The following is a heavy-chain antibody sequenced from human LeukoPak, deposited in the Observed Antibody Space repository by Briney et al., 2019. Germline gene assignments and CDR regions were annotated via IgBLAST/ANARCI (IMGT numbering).Heavy chain of an antibody. CDR2: ISPSGGNR. Sequence: GGSLRLSCAASGFTFNTHAMSWVRQAPGKGLEWVSAISPSGGNRYYADSVKGRFSISRDNSKNTLYLQMNSLRAEDTAIYYCAKDLRLGSSCNYYGWFDPWGQGTLVTVSS. J-gene: IGHJ5*02. V-gene: IGHV3-23*01. D-gene: IGHD5-12*01. CDR3: AKDLRLGSSCNYYGWFDP. CDR1: GFTFNTHA.